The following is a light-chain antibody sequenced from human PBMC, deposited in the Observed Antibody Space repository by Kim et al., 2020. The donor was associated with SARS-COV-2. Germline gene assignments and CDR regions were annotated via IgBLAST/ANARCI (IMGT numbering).Light chain of an antibody. CDR2: WAS. J-gene: IGKJ1*01. CDR1: QCVLHSSNNKNY. V-gene: IGKV4-1*01. Sequence: GERSTFNCKSVQCVLHSSNNKNYLAWYQHKPGQPPKLLIYWASTRESGVPDRFSGSGSGTDFTLTISGLQAEDVAVYYCQHRGTFGQGTKVDIK. CDR3: QHRGT.